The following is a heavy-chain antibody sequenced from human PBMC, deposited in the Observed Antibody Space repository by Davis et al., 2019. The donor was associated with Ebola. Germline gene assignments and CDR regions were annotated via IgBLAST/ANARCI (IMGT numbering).Heavy chain of an antibody. J-gene: IGHJ4*02. CDR2: VSHDGNKQ. CDR1: GFTFSTYG. V-gene: IGHV3-30*18. D-gene: IGHD2-15*01. CDR3: VKERSDTYDFDY. Sequence: GESLKTPCAAPGFTFSTYGMHWVRQAPGKGLEWVAIVSHDGNKQFYGDSVKGRFTISRDNSKNTLHLQLNSLRVEDTAVYYCVKERSDTYDFDYWGQGTLVTVSS.